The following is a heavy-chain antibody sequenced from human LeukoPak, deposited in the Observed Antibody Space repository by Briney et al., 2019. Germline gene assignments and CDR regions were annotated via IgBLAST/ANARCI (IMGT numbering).Heavy chain of an antibody. V-gene: IGHV3-23*01. Sequence: GGSLRLSCAASGFTFSSYAMSWVRQAPGKGLEWVSAISGSGGSTYYADSVKGRFTISRDDATNMVFLQMNSLRPEDTAVYYCARFAAGGSYYYYIDVWGKGTTVTVSS. CDR2: ISGSGGST. CDR3: ARFAAGGSYYYYIDV. D-gene: IGHD3-10*01. J-gene: IGHJ6*03. CDR1: GFTFSSYA.